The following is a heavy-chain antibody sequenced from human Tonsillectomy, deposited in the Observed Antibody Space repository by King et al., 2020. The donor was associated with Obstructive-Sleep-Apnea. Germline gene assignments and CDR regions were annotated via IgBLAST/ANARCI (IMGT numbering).Heavy chain of an antibody. V-gene: IGHV3-64*05. J-gene: IGHJ4*02. CDR3: VKSGILTGYPH. CDR2: ISSNGIST. CDR1: GFTFSSYA. Sequence: VQLVESGGGLVQPGGSLRLSCSASGFTFSSYALHWVRQAPGKGLQYVSGISSNGISTYYADSVKGRFTISRDNSKNTLYIQMSSLRAEDTAVYYCVKSGILTGYPHWGQGTLVTVSS. D-gene: IGHD3-9*01.